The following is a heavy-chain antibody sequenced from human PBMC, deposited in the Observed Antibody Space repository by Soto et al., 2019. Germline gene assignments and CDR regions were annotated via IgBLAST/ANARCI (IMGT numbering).Heavy chain of an antibody. CDR3: VREDDTTGSYSWFDP. Sequence: QVQLVQSGAEVKKPGSSVRVSCKASGAAFNTITINWVRQAPGQGLEWMGGFVPVFGSATYAQKFQGRVAITADASTGTFYMELSRLNSEDTALYYCVREDDTTGSYSWFDPWGQGTLVTVSS. CDR2: FVPVFGSA. D-gene: IGHD3-9*01. J-gene: IGHJ5*02. CDR1: GAAFNTIT. V-gene: IGHV1-69*01.